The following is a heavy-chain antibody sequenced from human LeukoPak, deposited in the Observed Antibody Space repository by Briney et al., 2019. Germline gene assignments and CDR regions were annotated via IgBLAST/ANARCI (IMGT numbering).Heavy chain of an antibody. CDR1: GFTFNSCG. Sequence: PGGSLRLSCAASGFTFNSCGMNWVRQAPGKGLEWVSYISISSITIYYADSVKGRFTISRDNAKNTLYLQMNSLRAEDTAVYYCAKTYYYDSSGYYYWGQGTLVTVSS. CDR3: AKTYYYDSSGYYY. CDR2: ISISSITI. V-gene: IGHV3-48*01. D-gene: IGHD3-22*01. J-gene: IGHJ4*02.